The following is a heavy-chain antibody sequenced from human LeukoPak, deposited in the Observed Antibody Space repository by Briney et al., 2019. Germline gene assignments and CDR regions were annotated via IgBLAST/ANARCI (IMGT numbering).Heavy chain of an antibody. V-gene: IGHV3-7*01. CDR2: IKEDGSEQ. J-gene: IGHJ4*02. CDR1: GFSFSRYW. Sequence: PGGSLRLSCVAPGFSFSRYWMSWVRQAPGKGLEWVANIKEDGSEQYYADSLKGRFTISRDNVKNSLYLHINSLRAEDTAVYYCARDSFETDIDYWGQGTLVTVSS. D-gene: IGHD1-14*01. CDR3: ARDSFETDIDY.